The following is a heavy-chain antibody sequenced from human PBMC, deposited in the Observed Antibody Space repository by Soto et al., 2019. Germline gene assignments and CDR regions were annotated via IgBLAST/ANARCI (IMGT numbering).Heavy chain of an antibody. D-gene: IGHD3-3*01. CDR3: EKRSGYYFDS. V-gene: IGHV3-30*18. CDR2: ISCDETNK. CDR1: GFTFSTYG. Sequence: QVQLVESGGGVVQPGRSLRLSCAASGFTFSTYGMHWVRQAPGKGLEWVAVISCDETNKYYADSVKGRFTISRDNSKNTLYLEMSSQRAEDTSIYYCEKRSGYYFDSWGQGTLVTVSS. J-gene: IGHJ4*02.